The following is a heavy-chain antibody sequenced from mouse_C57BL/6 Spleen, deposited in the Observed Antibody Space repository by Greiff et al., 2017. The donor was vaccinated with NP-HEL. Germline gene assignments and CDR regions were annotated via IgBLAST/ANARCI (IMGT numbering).Heavy chain of an antibody. V-gene: IGHV1-82*01. CDR2: IYPGDGDT. Sequence: QVQLQQSGPELVKPGASVKISCKASGYAFSSSWMNWVKQRPGKGLEWIGRIYPGDGDTNYNGKFKGKATLTADKSSSTAYMQLSSLTSEDSAVYYCARTVTTVVEEFAYWGQGTLVTVSA. CDR1: GYAFSSSW. CDR3: ARTVTTVVEEFAY. D-gene: IGHD1-1*01. J-gene: IGHJ3*01.